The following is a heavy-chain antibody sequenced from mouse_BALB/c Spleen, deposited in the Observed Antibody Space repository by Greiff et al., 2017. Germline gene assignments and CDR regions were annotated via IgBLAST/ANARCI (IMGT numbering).Heavy chain of an antibody. D-gene: IGHD1-1*01. J-gene: IGHJ2*01. V-gene: IGHV14-3*02. CDR2: IDPANGNT. Sequence: VQLKQSGAELVKPGASVKLSCTASGFNIKDTYMHWVKQRPEQGLEWIGRIDPANGNTKYDPKFQGKATITADTSSNTAYLQLSSLTSEDTAVYYCARREVGNYYFDDWGQGTTLTVSS. CDR1: GFNIKDTY. CDR3: ARREVGNYYFDD.